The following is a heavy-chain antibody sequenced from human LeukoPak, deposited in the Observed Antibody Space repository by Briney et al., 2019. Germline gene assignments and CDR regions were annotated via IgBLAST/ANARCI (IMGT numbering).Heavy chain of an antibody. D-gene: IGHD1/OR15-1a*01. CDR2: INWNGGSI. CDR3: ARQRGEQQAVHVAN. CDR1: GFIFEDYG. J-gene: IGHJ4*02. Sequence: GGSLRLSCAVSGFIFEDYGMSWVSQTPGKGLEWVSDINWNGGSINYADSVKGRFTISRGNAKNTLYLQMKSLRTEDTAFYHCARQRGEQQAVHVANWGQGTLVTVSS. V-gene: IGHV3-20*01.